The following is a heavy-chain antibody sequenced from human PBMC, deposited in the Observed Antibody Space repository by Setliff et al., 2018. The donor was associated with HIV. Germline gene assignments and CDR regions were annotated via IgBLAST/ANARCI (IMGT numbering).Heavy chain of an antibody. Sequence: SQTLSLTCAISGDSVSSNSAAWNWIRQSPSRGLEWLGRTYYRSKWYGRITINPDTSKNQFSLQLNSVTPEDTAVYYCARGTGIQLWLKGGDYYYYYMDVWGKGTTVTVSS. V-gene: IGHV6-1*01. CDR3: ARGTGIQLWLKGGDYYYYYMDV. D-gene: IGHD5-18*01. CDR1: GDSVSSNSAA. CDR2: TYYRSKWY. J-gene: IGHJ6*03.